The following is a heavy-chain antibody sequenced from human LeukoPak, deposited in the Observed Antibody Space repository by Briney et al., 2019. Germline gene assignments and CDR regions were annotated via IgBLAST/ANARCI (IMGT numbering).Heavy chain of an antibody. Sequence: SETLSLTCTVSAGSISSSSYYWGWIRQPPGKGLEWIGSIYYSGSTYYNPSLKSRVTISVDTSKNQFSLKLSSVTAADTAVYYCARRWQAGYFDYWGQGTLVTVSS. D-gene: IGHD2-15*01. CDR2: IYYSGST. CDR3: ARRWQAGYFDY. V-gene: IGHV4-39*01. CDR1: AGSISSSSYY. J-gene: IGHJ4*02.